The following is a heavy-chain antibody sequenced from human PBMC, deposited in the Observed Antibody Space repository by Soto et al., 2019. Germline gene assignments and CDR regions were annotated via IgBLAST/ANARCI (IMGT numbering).Heavy chain of an antibody. CDR1: GGTFSSYT. CDR3: ATRLGGDDSGGMDL. J-gene: IGHJ6*02. Sequence: QVQLVQSGAEVKKPGSSVKVSCKASGGTFSSYTISWVRQAPGQGLEWMGRIIPILGIANYAQKFQGRVKITAKKSTSTAYMELSSLRAEDTAVYYCATRLGGDDSGGMDLSGQGTTVTV. V-gene: IGHV1-69*02. CDR2: IIPILGIA. D-gene: IGHD5-12*01.